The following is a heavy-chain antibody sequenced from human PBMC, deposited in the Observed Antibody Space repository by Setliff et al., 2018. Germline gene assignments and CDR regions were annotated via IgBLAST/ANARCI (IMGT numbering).Heavy chain of an antibody. D-gene: IGHD1-26*01. CDR1: GYTFTSYY. V-gene: IGHV1-46*01. Sequence: ASVKVSCKASGYTFTSYYMHWVRQAPGQGLEWMGIINPSGGNTNYAQRFQDRVTMTRDTSTNTVYMELSSLRSEDTAVYYCARGKVIVGATPRTYYMDVWGKGTTVTV. CDR3: ARGKVIVGATPRTYYMDV. J-gene: IGHJ6*03. CDR2: INPSGGNT.